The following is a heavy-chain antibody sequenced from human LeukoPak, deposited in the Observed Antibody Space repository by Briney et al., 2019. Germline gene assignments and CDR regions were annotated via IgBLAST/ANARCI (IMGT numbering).Heavy chain of an antibody. CDR3: AKDRQGSGSYQDFDY. CDR1: GFTFSSYA. J-gene: IGHJ4*02. D-gene: IGHD3-10*01. Sequence: PGGSLRLSCAASGFTFSSYAMSWVRQAPGKGLEWVSAISGSGGSTYYADSVKGRFTISRDNSKNTLYLQMNSLRAEDTAVYYCAKDRQGSGSYQDFDYWGQGTLVTVSS. CDR2: ISGSGGST. V-gene: IGHV3-23*01.